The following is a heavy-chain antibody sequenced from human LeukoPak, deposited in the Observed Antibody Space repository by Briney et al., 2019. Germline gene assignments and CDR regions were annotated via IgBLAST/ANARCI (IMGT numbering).Heavy chain of an antibody. J-gene: IGHJ4*02. CDR1: GFTFSSSS. V-gene: IGHV3-48*02. Sequence: GGSLRLSCVASGFTFSSSSMNWVRQAPGKGLEWVSYISISSTTIYYAGSVKGRFTISRDNAKNSLYLQMNSLRDEDTAVYYCARGLRYSSSWYNFDYWGQGTLVTVSS. CDR3: ARGLRYSSSWYNFDY. D-gene: IGHD6-13*01. CDR2: ISISSTTI.